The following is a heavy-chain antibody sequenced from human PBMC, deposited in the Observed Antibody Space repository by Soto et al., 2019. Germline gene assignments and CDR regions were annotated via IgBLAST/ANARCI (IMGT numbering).Heavy chain of an antibody. Sequence: ASVKVSCKAPRYIFTAYFMHWVRQAPGQGLEWMGWINPNNGATHYGLSFQGRVTMTRDTSISTAYMELSSLRSDDTAVYYCASHDPGARFDPWCQGTLVTVSS. CDR1: RYIFTAYF. V-gene: IGHV1-2*02. CDR2: INPNNGAT. CDR3: ASHDPGARFDP. D-gene: IGHD1-1*01. J-gene: IGHJ5*02.